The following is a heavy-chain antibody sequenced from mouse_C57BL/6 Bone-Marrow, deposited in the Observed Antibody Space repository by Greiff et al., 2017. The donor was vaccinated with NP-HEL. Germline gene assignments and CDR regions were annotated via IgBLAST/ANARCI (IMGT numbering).Heavy chain of an antibody. CDR1: GYTFTDYY. J-gene: IGHJ2*01. CDR3: ARKGSTVVAPFDY. D-gene: IGHD1-1*01. V-gene: IGHV1-76*01. CDR2: IYPGSGNT. Sequence: VQLQQSGAELVRPGASVKLSCKASGYTFTDYYINWVKQRPGQGLEWIARIYPGSGNTYYNEKFKGKATLTAEKSSSTAYMQLSSLTSEDSAVYFCARKGSTVVAPFDYWGQGTTLTVSS.